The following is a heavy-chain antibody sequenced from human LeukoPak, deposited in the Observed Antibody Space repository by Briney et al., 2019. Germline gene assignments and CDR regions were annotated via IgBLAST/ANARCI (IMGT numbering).Heavy chain of an antibody. Sequence: GGSLRLSCAASRFTFSSYSMNWVRQAPGKGLEWVSYISSSSSTIYYADSVKGRFTISRDNAKNSLYLQMNSLRAEDTAVYYCASNILGYYYYMDVWGKGTTVTVSS. CDR1: RFTFSSYS. CDR3: ASNILGYYYYMDV. V-gene: IGHV3-48*01. CDR2: ISSSSSTI. J-gene: IGHJ6*03. D-gene: IGHD3-9*01.